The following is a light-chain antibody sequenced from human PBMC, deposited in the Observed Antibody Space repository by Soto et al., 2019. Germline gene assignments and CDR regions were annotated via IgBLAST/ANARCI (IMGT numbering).Light chain of an antibody. CDR1: QSLSSN. Sequence: DTVLTQSPATLSVSPGERAAFSCRASQSLSSNLAWYQQKPGQAPRLLIIGASARATGVPARFSGSGSGTEFTLTISNLQSEDFAVYHCQQYDKWPRTFGQGTKVDIK. CDR2: GAS. V-gene: IGKV3-15*01. J-gene: IGKJ1*01. CDR3: QQYDKWPRT.